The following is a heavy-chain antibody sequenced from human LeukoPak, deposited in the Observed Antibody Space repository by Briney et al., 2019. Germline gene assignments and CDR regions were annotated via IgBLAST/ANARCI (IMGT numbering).Heavy chain of an antibody. V-gene: IGHV3-7*01. D-gene: IGHD6-6*01. CDR1: GFTFSSYW. CDR2: IKQDGSEK. Sequence: GGPLRLSCAASGFTFSSYWMSWVRQAPGKGLEWVANIKQDGSEKYYVDSVKGRFTISRDNAKNSLYLQMNSLRAEDTAVYYCARGRARLGYYFDYWGQGTLVTVSS. CDR3: ARGRARLGYYFDY. J-gene: IGHJ4*02.